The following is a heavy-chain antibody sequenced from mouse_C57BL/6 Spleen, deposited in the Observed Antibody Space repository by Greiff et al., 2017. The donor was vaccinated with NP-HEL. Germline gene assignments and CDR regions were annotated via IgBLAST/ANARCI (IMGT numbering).Heavy chain of an antibody. D-gene: IGHD1-1*01. CDR1: GYTFTDYY. CDR3: AREGVTTVVATKYAMDY. CDR2: INPYNGGT. V-gene: IGHV1-19*01. J-gene: IGHJ4*01. Sequence: VQLQQSGPVLVKPGASVKMSCKASGYTFTDYYMNWVKQSHGKSLEWIGVINPYNGGTSYNQKFKGKATLTVDKSSSTAYMELNSLTSEDSAVYYCAREGVTTVVATKYAMDYWGQGTSVTVSS.